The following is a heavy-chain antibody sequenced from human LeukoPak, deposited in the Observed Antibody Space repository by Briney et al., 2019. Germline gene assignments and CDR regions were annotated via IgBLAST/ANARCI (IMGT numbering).Heavy chain of an antibody. CDR3: ARESRDGYKNPDY. Sequence: GESLKISWKTSGYNFANYWIGWVRQMPGKGLEWMGIIFPADSDSRYSPSFQGQVTISVDKSISTAYLQWTSLKASDTAMYYCARESRDGYKNPDYWGQGTLVTVSS. V-gene: IGHV5-51*01. CDR1: GYNFANYW. CDR2: IFPADSDS. J-gene: IGHJ4*02. D-gene: IGHD5-24*01.